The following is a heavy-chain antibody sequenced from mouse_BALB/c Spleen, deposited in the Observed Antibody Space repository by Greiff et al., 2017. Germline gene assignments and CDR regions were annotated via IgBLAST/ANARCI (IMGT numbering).Heavy chain of an antibody. J-gene: IGHJ3*01. CDR2: ISDGGSYT. CDR3: ARDRGPYGNFAWFAY. V-gene: IGHV5-4*02. Sequence: EVQGVESGGGLVKPGGSLKLSCAASGFTFSDYYMYWVRQTPEKRLEWVATISDGGSYTYYPDSVKGRFTISRDNAKNNLYLQMSSLKSEDTAMYYCARDRGPYGNFAWFAYWGQGTLVTVSA. CDR1: GFTFSDYY. D-gene: IGHD2-10*02.